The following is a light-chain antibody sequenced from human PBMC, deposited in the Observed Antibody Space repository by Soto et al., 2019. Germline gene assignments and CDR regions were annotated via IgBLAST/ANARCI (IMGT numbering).Light chain of an antibody. CDR1: QSVSSSS. CDR2: GAS. V-gene: IGKV3-20*01. Sequence: EIVLTQSPGTRSLSPGESATLSCRASQSVSSSSLAWYQQKPGQAPRLLIYGASSRATGIPDRFSGSGSGTDFTLTISRLEPEDFAVYYCQQYGSSPFTFGGGTKVEIK. J-gene: IGKJ4*01. CDR3: QQYGSSPFT.